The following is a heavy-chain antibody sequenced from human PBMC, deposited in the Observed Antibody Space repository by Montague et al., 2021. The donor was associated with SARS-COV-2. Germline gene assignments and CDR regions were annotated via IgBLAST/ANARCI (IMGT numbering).Heavy chain of an antibody. V-gene: IGHV4-39*01. J-gene: IGHJ5*02. CDR1: GASISSGSYF. Sequence: SETLSLTCTVSGASISSGSYFWAWIRQPPGKGLEWIGGMSHSGTSYYNLSLNTRATISVDTSRNQFSLRLTSVTAADTASYFCARRGVLGFHESAGYKYIWWFDAWGQGILVTVSS. CDR3: ARRGVLGFHESAGYKYIWWFDA. CDR2: MSHSGTS. D-gene: IGHD3-16*01.